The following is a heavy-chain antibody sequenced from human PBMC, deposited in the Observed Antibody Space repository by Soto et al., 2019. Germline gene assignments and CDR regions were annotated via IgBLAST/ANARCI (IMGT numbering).Heavy chain of an antibody. V-gene: IGHV4-59*01. CDR1: GGSITNYH. CDR2: IYHTGFT. Sequence: LSLTCSVSGGSITNYHWTWIRQPPGKGLEWIGYIYHTGFTNYNPSLKNRVTISLDTSENHFSLKLTSVTAADTAVYYCARVPSPWGQG. J-gene: IGHJ5*02. CDR3: ARVPSP.